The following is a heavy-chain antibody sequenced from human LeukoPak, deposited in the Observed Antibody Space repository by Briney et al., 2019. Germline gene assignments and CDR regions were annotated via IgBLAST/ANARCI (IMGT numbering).Heavy chain of an antibody. CDR1: GFTFTTYS. CDR3: AKERREPGYSSGWYTCFDY. V-gene: IGHV3-30*02. Sequence: GGSLRLSCEASGFTFTTYSMTWVRQAPGKGLEWVAFIRYDGSNKYYADSVKGRFTISRDNSKNTLYLQMNSLRAEDTAVYYCAKERREPGYSSGWYTCFDYWGQGTLVTVSS. D-gene: IGHD6-19*01. CDR2: IRYDGSNK. J-gene: IGHJ4*02.